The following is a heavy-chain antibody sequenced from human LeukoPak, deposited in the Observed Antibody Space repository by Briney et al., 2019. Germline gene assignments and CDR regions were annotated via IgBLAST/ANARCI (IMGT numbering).Heavy chain of an antibody. Sequence: SETLSLTCTVSGGSISSDGYYWGWIRQPPGQGLEWIGNIYDSGTTYYKPSLKSRVSISVDTSKSQFSLKLNSVTAADTAVYFCARQTATAAFGYWGQGTLVAVSS. V-gene: IGHV4-39*01. CDR1: GGSISSDGYY. D-gene: IGHD6-13*01. CDR3: ARQTATAAFGY. J-gene: IGHJ4*02. CDR2: IYDSGTT.